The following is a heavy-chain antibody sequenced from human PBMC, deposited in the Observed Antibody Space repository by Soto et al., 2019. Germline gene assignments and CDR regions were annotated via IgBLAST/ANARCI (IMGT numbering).Heavy chain of an antibody. J-gene: IGHJ6*02. CDR1: GGSISSVGYY. CDR2: IYYSGST. D-gene: IGHD6-13*01. V-gene: IGHV4-31*03. CDR3: ASIAAAGTVPTYGMDV. Sequence: TLSLTCTVSGGSISSVGYYWSWIRQHPGKGLEWIGYIYYSGSTYYNPSLKSRVTISVDTSKNQFSLKLSSVTAADTAVYYCASIAAAGTVPTYGMDVWGQGTTVTVSS.